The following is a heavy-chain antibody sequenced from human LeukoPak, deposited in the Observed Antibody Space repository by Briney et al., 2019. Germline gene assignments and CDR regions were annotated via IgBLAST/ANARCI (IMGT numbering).Heavy chain of an antibody. V-gene: IGHV3-30*04. D-gene: IGHD3-10*01. CDR1: GFTFGSSA. Sequence: GRSLRLSCAASGFTFGSSAMHWVRQAPGKGLEWVAVISSYADNYYVDSVKGRFTISRDNSKNTLYLQINSLRPEDTAVYYCARSVIRGVLPYWGQGTLVTVSS. CDR2: ISSYADN. CDR3: ARSVIRGVLPY. J-gene: IGHJ4*02.